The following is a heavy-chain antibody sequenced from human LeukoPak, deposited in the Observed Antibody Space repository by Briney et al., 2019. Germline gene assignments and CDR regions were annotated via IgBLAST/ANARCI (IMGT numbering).Heavy chain of an antibody. CDR3: ARGSHNWNYSGY. CDR1: GYTLTSYY. J-gene: IGHJ4*02. CDR2: INPSGGST. V-gene: IGHV1-46*01. D-gene: IGHD1-20*01. Sequence: ASVKVSCEASGYTLTSYYMHWVRQAPGQGLEWMGIINPSGGSTSYAQKFQGRVTMTRDMSTSTVYMELSSLRSEDTAVYYCARGSHNWNYSGYWGQGTLVTVSS.